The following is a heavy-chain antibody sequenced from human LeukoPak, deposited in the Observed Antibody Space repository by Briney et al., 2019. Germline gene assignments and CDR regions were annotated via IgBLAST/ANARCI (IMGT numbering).Heavy chain of an antibody. D-gene: IGHD5-18*01. CDR2: TYYRSKWYN. CDR3: ARTTRDTAIKHWYFDL. CDR1: GDSVSSNSAA. Sequence: SQTLSLTCAISGDSVSSNSAAWNWIRQSPSRGLEWLGGTYYRSKWYNDYAVSVKSRITINPDTSKNQFSLQLNSVTPVDTAVYYCARTTRDTAIKHWYFDLWGRGTLVTVSS. V-gene: IGHV6-1*01. J-gene: IGHJ2*01.